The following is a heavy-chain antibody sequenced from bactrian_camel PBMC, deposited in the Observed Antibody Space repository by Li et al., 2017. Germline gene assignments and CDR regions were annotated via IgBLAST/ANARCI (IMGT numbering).Heavy chain of an antibody. Sequence: VQLVESGGGSVQAGGSLRLTCAASEFTTRDTCMGWFRQVPGQARESVASVYLGSDGGDETTYADSVKGRFTISQDNAKNTLYLQMNSLQPEDTAAYYCVRDLFTLRDYVPGPNWGQGTQVTVS. CDR3: VRDLFTLRDYVPGPN. D-gene: IGHD4*01. V-gene: IGHV3S42*01. J-gene: IGHJ4*01. CDR2: VYLGSDGGDET. CDR1: EFTTRDTC.